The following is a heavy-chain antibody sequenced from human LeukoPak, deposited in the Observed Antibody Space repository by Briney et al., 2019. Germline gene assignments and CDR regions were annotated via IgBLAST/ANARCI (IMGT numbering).Heavy chain of an antibody. CDR3: ARVRSSGWLDYDAFDI. Sequence: ASVKVSCKASGDTFSSYAITWVRQAPGQGLEWMGGIIPTLGSANYAQKFQGRVTITADESTSTVYMELSSLRSEDTAIYYCARVRSSGWLDYDAFDIWGQGTMVTVSS. D-gene: IGHD6-19*01. CDR1: GDTFSSYA. CDR2: IIPTLGSA. J-gene: IGHJ3*02. V-gene: IGHV1-69*13.